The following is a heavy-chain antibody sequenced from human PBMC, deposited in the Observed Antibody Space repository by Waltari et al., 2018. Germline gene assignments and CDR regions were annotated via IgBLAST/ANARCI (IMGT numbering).Heavy chain of an antibody. CDR1: GATFRCAA. D-gene: IGHD5-18*01. V-gene: IGHV1-69*05. Sequence: VHLVQSGDEVEDPGSSVKLSFKASGATFRCAATSWVREAPGQGLEWMGGIIRSFGTANYAQTVQGRVTITTDESTSTAYMELSSLRSEDTAVYYCAKVVTAAGPCPFDPWGQGTLVTVSS. CDR3: AKVVTAAGPCPFDP. CDR2: IIRSFGTA. J-gene: IGHJ5*02.